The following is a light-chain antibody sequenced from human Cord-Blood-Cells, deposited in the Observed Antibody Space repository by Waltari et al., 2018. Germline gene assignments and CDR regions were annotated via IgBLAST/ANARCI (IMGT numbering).Light chain of an antibody. CDR2: GAS. Sequence: EIVLTQSAGTLSLSPGERATLACRASQSVSSSYLAWYQQKPGQAPRLLIYGASSRATGIPYRFSGSGSGTDFTLTISRLEPEDFAVYYCQQYGSSPLTFGGGTKVEIK. CDR3: QQYGSSPLT. V-gene: IGKV3-20*01. CDR1: QSVSSSY. J-gene: IGKJ4*01.